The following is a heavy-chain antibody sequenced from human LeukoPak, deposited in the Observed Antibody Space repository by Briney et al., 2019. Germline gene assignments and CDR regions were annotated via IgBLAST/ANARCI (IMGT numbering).Heavy chain of an antibody. CDR1: GYTFTSYY. CDR3: ARDHISGDWTWDI. V-gene: IGHV1-46*01. CDR2: INPSGGST. J-gene: IGHJ3*02. Sequence: GASVKVSCKASGYTFTSYYIHWVRQAPGQGPEWMGMINPSGGSTTYTQKFQGRVTMTRDTSTSTVYMELSSLRSEDTAVYYCARDHISGDWTWDIWGQGTMVTVSS. D-gene: IGHD2-21*02.